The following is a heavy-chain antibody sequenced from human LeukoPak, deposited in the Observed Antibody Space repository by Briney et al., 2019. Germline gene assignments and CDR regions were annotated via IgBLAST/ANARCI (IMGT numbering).Heavy chain of an antibody. J-gene: IGHJ5*02. CDR1: GGSVGSGTYY. CDR3: ARVGGNSESYGWFGP. V-gene: IGHV4-39*07. D-gene: IGHD4-23*01. Sequence: SETLSLTCTVSGGSVGSGTYYWSWIRQSPGKGLEWIGNVYYSGSAYYNPSLKSRVTMSADTSKNQFSLKLSSVTAADTAVYYCARVGGNSESYGWFGPWGQGSLVTVSS. CDR2: VYYSGSA.